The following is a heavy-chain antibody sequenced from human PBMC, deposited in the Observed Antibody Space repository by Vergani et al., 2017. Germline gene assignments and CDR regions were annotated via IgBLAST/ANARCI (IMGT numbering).Heavy chain of an antibody. CDR1: GYSIGSGYY. Sequence: QVQLQESGPGLVKPSETLSLTCAVSGYSIGSGYYWDWIRQPPGKGLEWIGSIYHGGRTYYNPSLKSRVTISVDMSKNQFFLKLSSVTAADTAVYYCARHPFLTGTQADYWGQGTLVTVSS. CDR3: ARHPFLTGTQADY. D-gene: IGHD2/OR15-2a*01. J-gene: IGHJ4*02. V-gene: IGHV4-38-2*01. CDR2: IYHGGRT.